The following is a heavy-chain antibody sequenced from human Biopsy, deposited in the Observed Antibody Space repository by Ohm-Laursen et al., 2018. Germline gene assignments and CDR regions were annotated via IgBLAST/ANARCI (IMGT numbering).Heavy chain of an antibody. CDR2: INAKTGDT. Sequence: AVKVPCKASGYTFTDYHVHWVRQAPGQGLEWMGWINAKTGDTNYAQKFQGRVTMTRDTSISTGYVDLSSLRSDDTAVYYCTRGGYYYDSLAYYYWFDPWGQGTLVTVSS. CDR3: TRGGYYYDSLAYYYWFDP. CDR1: GYTFTDYH. J-gene: IGHJ5*02. D-gene: IGHD3-22*01. V-gene: IGHV1-2*02.